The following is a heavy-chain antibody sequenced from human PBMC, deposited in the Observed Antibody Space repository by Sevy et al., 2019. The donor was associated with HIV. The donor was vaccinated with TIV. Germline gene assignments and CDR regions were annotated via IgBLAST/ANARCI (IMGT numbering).Heavy chain of an antibody. CDR1: GFTFKNYA. V-gene: IGHV3-30-3*01. CDR3: AKAYSGSYYIPYDAFDI. D-gene: IGHD1-26*01. J-gene: IGHJ3*02. Sequence: GGSLRLSCAASGFTFKNYAMHWVRLAPGKGPEWVAVVSSDGGITYYADSVKGRFTIFRDTSKTTVYLQMSSLRAEDTAVYYCAKAYSGSYYIPYDAFDIWGQGTMVTVSS. CDR2: VSSDGGIT.